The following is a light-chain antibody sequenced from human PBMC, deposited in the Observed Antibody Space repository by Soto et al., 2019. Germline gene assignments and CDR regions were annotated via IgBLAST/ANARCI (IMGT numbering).Light chain of an antibody. J-gene: IGKJ4*01. Sequence: EIVLTQSPATLSLSPGERATLSCRASQNVISYLAWYQQKPGQGPRLLIYDASNRATGIPARFSGSGSGTDFTLTISSLEPEDSAVYFCQQRSNWLTFGGGTNVEIK. V-gene: IGKV3-11*01. CDR3: QQRSNWLT. CDR1: QNVISY. CDR2: DAS.